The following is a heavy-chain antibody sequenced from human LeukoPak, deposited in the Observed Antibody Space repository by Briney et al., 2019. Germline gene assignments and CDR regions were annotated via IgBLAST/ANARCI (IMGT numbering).Heavy chain of an antibody. J-gene: IGHJ5*02. V-gene: IGHV4-61*02. CDR3: ARVDGSCSGGSCPSGNWFDP. Sequence: SETLSLTCTVSGGSISSGSYYWSWIRQPAGKGLEWIGRIYTRGSTNYNPSLKGRVIISVDASKNQFSLKLNSVTAADTAVYYCARVDGSCSGGSCPSGNWFDPWGQGTLVTVSS. CDR2: IYTRGST. CDR1: GGSISSGSYY. D-gene: IGHD2-15*01.